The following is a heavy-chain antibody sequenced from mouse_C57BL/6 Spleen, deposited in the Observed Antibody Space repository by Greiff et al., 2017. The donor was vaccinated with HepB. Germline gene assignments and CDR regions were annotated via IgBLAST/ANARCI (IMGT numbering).Heavy chain of an antibody. V-gene: IGHV1-50*01. J-gene: IGHJ4*01. CDR1: GYTFTSYW. Sequence: QVQLQQSGAELVKPGASVKLSCKASGYTFTSYWMQWVKQRPGQGLEWIGEIDPSDSYTNYNQKFKGKATLTVDTSSSTAYMQLSSLTSEDSAVYYCARQRDYAMDYWGQGTSVTVSS. CDR3: ARQRDYAMDY. CDR2: IDPSDSYT.